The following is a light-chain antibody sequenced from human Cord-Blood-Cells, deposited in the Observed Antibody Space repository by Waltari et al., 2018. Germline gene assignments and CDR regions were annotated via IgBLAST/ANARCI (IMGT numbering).Light chain of an antibody. Sequence: QSALTQPASVSGSPGPSITISCTGTSSDGGSYNLVSWYQQHPGKAPKSMIYEGSKRPSGVSNRFSGSKSGNTASLTISGLQAEDEADYYCCSYAGSSTVVFGGGTKLTVL. CDR2: EGS. V-gene: IGLV2-23*01. CDR1: SSDGGSYNL. J-gene: IGLJ2*01. CDR3: CSYAGSSTVV.